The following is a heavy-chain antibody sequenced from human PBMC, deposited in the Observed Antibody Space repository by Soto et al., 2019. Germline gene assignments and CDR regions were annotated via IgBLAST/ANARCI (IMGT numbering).Heavy chain of an antibody. CDR1: GFTFSSYG. Sequence: QVQLVESGGGVVQPGRSLRLSCAASGFTFSSYGMHWVRQAPGKGLEWVAVISYDGSNKYYADSVKGRFAISRDSSKNTLYLQMNSLRAEDTAVYFCAKEAYSSNSRFYYYYGMDVWGQGTTVTVSS. J-gene: IGHJ6*02. CDR2: ISYDGSNK. D-gene: IGHD6-13*01. CDR3: AKEAYSSNSRFYYYYGMDV. V-gene: IGHV3-30*18.